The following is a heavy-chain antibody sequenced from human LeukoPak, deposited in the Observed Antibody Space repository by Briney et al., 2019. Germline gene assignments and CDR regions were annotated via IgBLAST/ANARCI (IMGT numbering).Heavy chain of an antibody. J-gene: IGHJ4*02. D-gene: IGHD1-26*01. CDR2: IYYSGST. CDR1: GGSISSSSYY. Sequence: PSETLSLTCTVSGGSISSSSYYWGWIRQPPGKGLEWIGSIYYSGSTYYNPSLKSRVTISVDTSKNQFSLKLSSVTAADTAMYYCARDLWSIDYWGQGTLVTVSS. CDR3: ARDLWSIDY. V-gene: IGHV4-39*07.